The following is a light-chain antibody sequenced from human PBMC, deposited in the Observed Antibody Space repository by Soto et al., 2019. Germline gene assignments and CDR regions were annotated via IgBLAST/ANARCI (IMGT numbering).Light chain of an antibody. CDR1: SSDVGLYDY. CDR3: SSYTSDSSYV. J-gene: IGLJ1*01. Sequence: QSVLTQPASVSGSPGQSITISCTGTSSDVGLYDYVSWYQQHPAKAPQLMIYAVSKRPSGVSNRFSASKSGNTASLFISGLQAEDEADYYCSSYTSDSSYVFGSGTKVTV. V-gene: IGLV2-14*01. CDR2: AVS.